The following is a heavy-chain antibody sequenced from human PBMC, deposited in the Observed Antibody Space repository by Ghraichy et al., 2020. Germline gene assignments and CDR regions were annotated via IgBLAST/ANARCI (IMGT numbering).Heavy chain of an antibody. CDR1: GVFISSSSYY. J-gene: IGHJ4*02. V-gene: IGHV4-39*01. Sequence: SETLSLTCTVSGVFISSSSYYWGWIRQPPGKGLEWIGSIYYTGGTYSNPSLRSRVTVSIDLSENQFSLTLSSVTATDTADYYCARSGHDFHPHYFDQWGRGTRVTVAS. CDR3: ARSGHDFHPHYFDQ. CDR2: IYYTGGT. D-gene: IGHD5-12*01.